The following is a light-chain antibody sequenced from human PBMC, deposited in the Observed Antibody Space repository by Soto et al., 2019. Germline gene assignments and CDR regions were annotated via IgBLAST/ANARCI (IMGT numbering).Light chain of an antibody. CDR2: GAS. V-gene: IGKV3-11*01. CDR3: QQRSNWPIT. J-gene: IGKJ5*01. CDR1: QSVGTK. Sequence: IVMTPSPATLSVSPGERANLSCRASQSVGTKLAWYQQTPGQAPRLLIYGASNRPTDIPARFSGSGSGTDITLTISSLEPEDFAVYYCQQRSNWPITFGQGTRLEIK.